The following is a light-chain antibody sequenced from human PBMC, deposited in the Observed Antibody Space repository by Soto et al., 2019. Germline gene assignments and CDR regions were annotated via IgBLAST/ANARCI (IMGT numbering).Light chain of an antibody. Sequence: QSVLTQPRSVSGSPGQSVTISCTGTSSDVGGYNSVSWYQQHPGEAPKLMIYDVSKRPSGVPDRFSGSKSGNTASLTISGLRAEDETDYYCCSYAGTYTYVFGTGTKVTVL. CDR1: SSDVGGYNS. V-gene: IGLV2-11*01. J-gene: IGLJ1*01. CDR2: DVS. CDR3: CSYAGTYTYV.